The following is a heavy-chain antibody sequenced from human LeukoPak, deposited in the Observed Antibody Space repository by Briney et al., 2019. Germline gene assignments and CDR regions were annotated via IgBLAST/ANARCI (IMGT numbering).Heavy chain of an antibody. D-gene: IGHD1-1*01. CDR3: ARSLVPTAPQYNWFDP. J-gene: IGHJ5*02. CDR2: INHSGST. V-gene: IGHV4-34*01. Sequence: SETLSLTCAVCGGSFSGYYWSWIRQPPGKGLEWLGEINHSGSTNHSPSLKSRVTLSVDTSKNQFSLRLSSVTAADTAVYFCARSLVPTAPQYNWFDPWGQGTPVTVSS. CDR1: GGSFSGYY.